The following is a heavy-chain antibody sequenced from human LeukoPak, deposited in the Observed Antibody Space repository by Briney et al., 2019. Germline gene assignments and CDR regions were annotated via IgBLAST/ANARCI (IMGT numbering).Heavy chain of an antibody. CDR1: GFTFSSYS. Sequence: GGSLRLSCAASGFTFSSYSMNWVRQAPGKGLEWVSYISSSSSTIYYADSVKGRFTISRDNGKNSLYLQMNSLRAEDTAVYYCAREGKDIVVVPAALDPWGQGTLVTVSS. CDR2: ISSSSSTI. V-gene: IGHV3-48*04. J-gene: IGHJ5*02. CDR3: AREGKDIVVVPAALDP. D-gene: IGHD2-2*01.